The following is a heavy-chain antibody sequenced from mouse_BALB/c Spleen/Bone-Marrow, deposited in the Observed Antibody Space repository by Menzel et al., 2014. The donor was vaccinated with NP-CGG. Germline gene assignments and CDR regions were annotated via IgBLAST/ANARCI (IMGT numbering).Heavy chain of an antibody. CDR3: ARSYNSFDF. V-gene: IGHV1-39*01. J-gene: IGHJ2*01. CDR1: GYSFTGYN. Sequence: EVQLQQSGPELEKPGASVKISCKASGYSFTGYNMNWVKQYNGQSLEWIGNVDPYYGATTYNQKFKRKATLTVDKSSSTAYMQLERLTSEDSAVYYCARSYNSFDFWGQGTTLTVSS. CDR2: VDPYYGAT.